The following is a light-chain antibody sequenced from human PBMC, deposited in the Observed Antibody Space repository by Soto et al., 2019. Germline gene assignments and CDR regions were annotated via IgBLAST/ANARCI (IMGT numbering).Light chain of an antibody. CDR3: SSYTSSSSWV. J-gene: IGLJ3*02. CDR2: DVS. Sequence: QSALTQPASVSGSPGQSITISCTGTSSDVGGYNYVSWYQQHPGKAPTLMIYDVSNRPSGVSNRFSGSKSGNTASLTISGLQAEDESDYYCSSYTSSSSWVFGVGTKLTVL. V-gene: IGLV2-14*01. CDR1: SSDVGGYNY.